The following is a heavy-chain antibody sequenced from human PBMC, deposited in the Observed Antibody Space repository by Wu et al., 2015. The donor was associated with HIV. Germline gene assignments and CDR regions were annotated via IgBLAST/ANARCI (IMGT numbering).Heavy chain of an antibody. V-gene: IGHV1-2*02. CDR3: ARGALLLXFRGVIGAGFDP. CDR1: GYTFTGYY. CDR2: INPNSGGT. J-gene: IGHJ5*02. Sequence: QVQLVQSGAEVKKPGASVKVSCKASGYTFTGYYMHWVRQAPGQGLEWMGWINPNSGGTNYAQKFQGRVTMTRDTSISTAYMELSRLRSDDTAVYYCARGALLLXFRGVIGAGFDPWGQGTVVTVLL. D-gene: IGHD3-10*01.